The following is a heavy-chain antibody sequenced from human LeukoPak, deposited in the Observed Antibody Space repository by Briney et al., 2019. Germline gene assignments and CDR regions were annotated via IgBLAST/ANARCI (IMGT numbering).Heavy chain of an antibody. V-gene: IGHV3-74*01. D-gene: IGHD3-10*01. J-gene: IGHJ4*02. CDR2: INPDGSGT. CDR1: GFTFSSYA. Sequence: GGSLRLSCAASGFTFSSYAMSWVRQAPGKGLVWVSRINPDGSGTSHADSVKGRFTISRDNAKNTLFLQMNSLRAEDTAVYYCARDSGSGSYSGYWGLGTLVTVSS. CDR3: ARDSGSGSYSGY.